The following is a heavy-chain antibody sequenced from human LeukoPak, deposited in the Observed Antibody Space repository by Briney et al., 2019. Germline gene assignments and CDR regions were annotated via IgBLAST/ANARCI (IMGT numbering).Heavy chain of an antibody. CDR3: ARAAAQLWFWREFDY. J-gene: IGHJ4*02. V-gene: IGHV3-30*01. Sequence: PGGSLRLSCAASGFTFSSYAMHWVRQAPGKGLEWVAVISYDGSNKYYADSVKGRFTISRDNSKNTLYLQMNSLRAEDTAVYYCARAAAQLWFWREFDYWGQGTLVTVSS. D-gene: IGHD5-18*01. CDR1: GFTFSSYA. CDR2: ISYDGSNK.